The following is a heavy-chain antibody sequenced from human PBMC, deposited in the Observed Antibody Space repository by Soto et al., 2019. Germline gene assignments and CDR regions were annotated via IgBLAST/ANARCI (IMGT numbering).Heavy chain of an antibody. J-gene: IGHJ4*02. CDR3: AKDSH. CDR1: GFTFSSYG. V-gene: IGHV3-30*18. CDR2: ISYDGSNK. Sequence: LRLSCAASGFTFSSYGMHWVRQAPGKGLEWVAVISYDGSNKYYADSVKGRFTISRDNSKNTLYLQMNSLRAEDTAVYYCAKDSHWGQGTLVTVSS.